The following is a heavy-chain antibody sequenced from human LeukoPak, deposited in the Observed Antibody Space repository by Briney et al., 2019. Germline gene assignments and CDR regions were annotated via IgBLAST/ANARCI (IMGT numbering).Heavy chain of an antibody. CDR2: IYYSGST. J-gene: IGHJ4*02. CDR1: GGSISSRSYY. Sequence: SETLSLTCTVSGGSISSRSYYWGWIRQPPGKGLEWIGSIYYSGSTYYNPSLKSRVTISVDTSKNQFSLKLSSVTAADTAVYYCAITGYSSRGGYFDYWGQGTLVTVSS. D-gene: IGHD6-13*01. CDR3: AITGYSSRGGYFDY. V-gene: IGHV4-39*07.